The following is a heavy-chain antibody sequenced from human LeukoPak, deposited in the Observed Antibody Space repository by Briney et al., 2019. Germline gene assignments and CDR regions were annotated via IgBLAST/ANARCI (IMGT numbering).Heavy chain of an antibody. V-gene: IGHV3-11*04. CDR1: GFTFSDYY. Sequence: GGSLRLSCAASGFTFSDYYMSWIRQAPGKGLEWVSYISSSGSTIYYADSVKGRFTISRDNAKNSLYLQMNSLRAEDTAVYYCARDPYSSSWYAFDYWGQGTLVTVSS. D-gene: IGHD6-13*01. CDR3: ARDPYSSSWYAFDY. CDR2: ISSSGSTI. J-gene: IGHJ4*02.